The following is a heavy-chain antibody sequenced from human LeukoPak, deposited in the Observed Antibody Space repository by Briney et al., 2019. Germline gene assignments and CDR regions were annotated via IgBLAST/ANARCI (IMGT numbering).Heavy chain of an antibody. J-gene: IGHJ4*02. D-gene: IGHD5-18*01. CDR1: GGTFSSYA. CDR3: ASDNLTAMVHR. CDR2: IIPILGIA. Sequence: GASVKGSCKASGGTFSSYAISWVRQAPGQGLEWMGRIIPILGIANYAQKFQGRVTITADKSTSTAYMELSSLRSEDTAVYYCASDNLTAMVHRWGQGTLVTVSS. V-gene: IGHV1-69*04.